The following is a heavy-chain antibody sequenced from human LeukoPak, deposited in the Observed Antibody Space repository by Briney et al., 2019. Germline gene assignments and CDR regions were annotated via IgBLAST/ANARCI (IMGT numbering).Heavy chain of an antibody. CDR1: GYTLTELS. CDR2: FDPGDGET. J-gene: IGHJ4*02. V-gene: IGHV1-24*01. CDR3: ATEKEELDYDKSGYHFDY. Sequence: ASVKVSCKVSGYTLTELSMHWVRQAPGKGLEWMGGFDPGDGETIYAQKFQGRVTMTEDTSTDTAYMELSRLRSEDTAVYFCATEKEELDYDKSGYHFDYWGQGTLVTVSS. D-gene: IGHD3-22*01.